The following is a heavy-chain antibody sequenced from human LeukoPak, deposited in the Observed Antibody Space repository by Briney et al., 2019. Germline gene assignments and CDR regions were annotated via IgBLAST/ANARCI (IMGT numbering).Heavy chain of an antibody. Sequence: GESLQISCQGSGYSFTRYWIGWVRQMPGKGLEWMGIIYPGDSDTRYSPSFQGQVTISADKSISTAYLQWSSLKASDTAMYYCAGGLGYCSGTTCRPYYGMDVWGQGTTVTVSS. J-gene: IGHJ6*02. D-gene: IGHD2-2*01. CDR2: IYPGDSDT. CDR1: GYSFTRYW. CDR3: AGGLGYCSGTTCRPYYGMDV. V-gene: IGHV5-51*01.